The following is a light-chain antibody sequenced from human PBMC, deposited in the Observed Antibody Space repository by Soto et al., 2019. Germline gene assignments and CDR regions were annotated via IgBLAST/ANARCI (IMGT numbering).Light chain of an antibody. Sequence: DIQMTQSPSAMSASVGDEVTITCRASQAIGNYLAWFQQQPGKVPKRLIYFASSLQSGVPSRFSVSGSATQFTLTLSGLQPEDFASYSCLQYSSYPWTFGQGTKVEI. CDR3: LQYSSYPWT. J-gene: IGKJ1*01. V-gene: IGKV1-17*03. CDR2: FAS. CDR1: QAIGNY.